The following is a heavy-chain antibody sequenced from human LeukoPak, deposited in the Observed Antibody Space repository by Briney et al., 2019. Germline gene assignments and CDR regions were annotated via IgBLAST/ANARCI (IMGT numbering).Heavy chain of an antibody. D-gene: IGHD3-10*01. V-gene: IGHV4-34*01. J-gene: IGHJ5*02. CDR3: ARGRVLLWFGELPTGSYNWFDP. CDR2: ISHSGST. CDR1: GGSFSGYY. Sequence: SETLSLTCAVYGGSFSGYYWSWIRQPPGKGLEWIGEISHSGSTNYNPSLKSRVTISVDTSKNQFSLKLSSVTAADTAVYYCARGRVLLWFGELPTGSYNWFDPWGQGTLVTVSS.